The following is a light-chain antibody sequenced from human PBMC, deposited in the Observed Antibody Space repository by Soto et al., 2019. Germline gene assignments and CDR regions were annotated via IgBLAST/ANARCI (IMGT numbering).Light chain of an antibody. Sequence: QSALTQPASVSGSPGQSITISCSGTSSDVGGYNYVSWYQQHPGKAPKLMISEVSNRPSGVSNRFYGSKSGNTASLTISGLHAEDDADYYCNSSTSSNTFVFGTGTKVTVL. V-gene: IGLV2-14*01. J-gene: IGLJ1*01. CDR3: NSSTSSNTFV. CDR1: SSDVGGYNY. CDR2: EVS.